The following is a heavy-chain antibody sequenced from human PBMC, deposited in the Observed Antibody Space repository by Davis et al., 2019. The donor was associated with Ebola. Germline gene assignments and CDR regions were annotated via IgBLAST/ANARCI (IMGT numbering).Heavy chain of an antibody. CDR1: GSSFKNSW. J-gene: IGHJ5*02. D-gene: IGHD2-15*01. Sequence: GESLKISCKDSGSSFKNSWIGWVRQMPGQGLEWMGIISPGDSNTIYSPSFQGQVTISADKSISTAYLQWSSLKASDTAMYYCARRGYCSGTACPWGWFDPWGQGTLVTVSS. V-gene: IGHV5-51*01. CDR2: ISPGDSNT. CDR3: ARRGYCSGTACPWGWFDP.